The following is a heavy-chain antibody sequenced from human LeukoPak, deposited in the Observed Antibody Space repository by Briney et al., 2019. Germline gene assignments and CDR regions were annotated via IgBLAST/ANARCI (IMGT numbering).Heavy chain of an antibody. CDR1: GFTFSSYS. Sequence: GGSLRLSCAASGFTFSSYSMNWVRQAPGKGLEWVSYISSSSSTIYYADSVKGRFTISRDNSKNTLYLQMNGLRAEDTAVYYCARGYDFWSGYPGYDYWGQGTLVTVSS. J-gene: IGHJ4*02. CDR3: ARGYDFWSGYPGYDY. V-gene: IGHV3-48*01. D-gene: IGHD3-3*01. CDR2: ISSSSSTI.